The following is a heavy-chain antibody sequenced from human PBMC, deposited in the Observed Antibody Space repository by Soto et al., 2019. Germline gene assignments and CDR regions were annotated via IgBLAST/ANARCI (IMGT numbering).Heavy chain of an antibody. CDR1: GFTFSSYS. CDR3: ARGLLVRGARGIGWCDP. CDR2: ISSSSSTI. D-gene: IGHD3-10*01. J-gene: IGHJ5*02. Sequence: EVQLVESGGGLVQPGGSLRLSCAASGFTFSSYSMNWVRQAPGKGLEWVSYISSSSSTIYYADSVKGRFTISRDNAKNSLDLQMNSLGDEDTAVCYCARGLLVRGARGIGWCDPWGQGTLVTVSS. V-gene: IGHV3-48*02.